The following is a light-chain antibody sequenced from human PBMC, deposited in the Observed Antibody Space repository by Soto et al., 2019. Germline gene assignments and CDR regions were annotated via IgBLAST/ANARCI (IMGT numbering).Light chain of an antibody. CDR2: DGS. Sequence: DRISISRWPSQGFSSPLAWYQQTPGKPPRLLIYDGSTLQSGVPTRFSGSGSETNFTLTISSLQSEDFATYYCQHYYSYPPTFGQGTKVDIK. CDR1: QGFSSP. CDR3: QHYYSYPPT. V-gene: IGKV1-13*02. J-gene: IGKJ1*01.